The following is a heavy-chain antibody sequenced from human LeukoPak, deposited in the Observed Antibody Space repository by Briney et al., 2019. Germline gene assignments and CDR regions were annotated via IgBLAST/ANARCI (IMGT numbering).Heavy chain of an antibody. CDR1: GFTFDDYA. D-gene: IGHD3-10*01. Sequence: GRSLRLSCAASGFTFDDYAMHWVRQAPGKGLEWVSGIRWNSGNIGYADSVKGRFTISRDNAKNSLYLQMNSQRAEDTALYYCAKGGITMVRGAPGDHAIYNWFDPWGQGTLVTVSS. V-gene: IGHV3-9*01. CDR2: IRWNSGNI. CDR3: AKGGITMVRGAPGDHAIYNWFDP. J-gene: IGHJ5*02.